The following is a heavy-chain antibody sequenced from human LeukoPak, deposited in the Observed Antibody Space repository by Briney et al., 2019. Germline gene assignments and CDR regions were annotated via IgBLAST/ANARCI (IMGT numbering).Heavy chain of an antibody. CDR2: IKQDGSEK. D-gene: IGHD3-22*01. Sequence: GGSLRLSCAASGFTFSSYWMNWVRQAPGKGLEWVANIKQDGSEKYFVDSVKGRFTISRDNAKNSLYLQMNSLRAEDTAVYYCARGEGVEVRSPIFDYWGQGTLVTVSS. CDR1: GFTFSSYW. J-gene: IGHJ4*02. V-gene: IGHV3-7*01. CDR3: ARGEGVEVRSPIFDY.